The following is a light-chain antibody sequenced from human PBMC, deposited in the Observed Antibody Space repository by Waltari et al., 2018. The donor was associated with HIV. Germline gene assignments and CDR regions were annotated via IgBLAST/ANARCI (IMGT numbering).Light chain of an antibody. CDR1: QSLLHDNEYNY. CDR3: MQGLETPT. Sequence: DIVMTQSPLSLPVTPGEPASISCRSSQSLLHDNEYNYLDWYGQKPGQSPQLLIYLGSLRASGVPDRFIGSGSGTDFTLKISRVEAEDVGVYYCMQGLETPTFGQGTRLEIK. J-gene: IGKJ5*01. CDR2: LGS. V-gene: IGKV2-28*01.